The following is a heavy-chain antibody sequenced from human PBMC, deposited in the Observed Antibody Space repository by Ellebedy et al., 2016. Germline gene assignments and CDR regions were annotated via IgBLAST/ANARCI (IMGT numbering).Heavy chain of an antibody. V-gene: IGHV1-69*13. CDR2: TIPMFGTT. CDR3: ARDRRSRTYLYFFDY. D-gene: IGHD2-2*01. CDR1: GGTFSSYA. J-gene: IGHJ4*02. Sequence: SVKVSCKASGGTFSSYAISWVRRAPGQGLEWMGATIPMFGTTNYAQKFQGRVTITADESSSTAYMELSSLRSEDTAVYFCARDRRSRTYLYFFDYWGQGTLVTVSS.